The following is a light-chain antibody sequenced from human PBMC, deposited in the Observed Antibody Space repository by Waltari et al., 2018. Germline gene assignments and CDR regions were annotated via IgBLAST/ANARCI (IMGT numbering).Light chain of an antibody. V-gene: IGKV3-20*01. CDR2: GAS. CDR3: QQYGSSPGYT. CDR1: QSVSSSY. Sequence: ELVFTQSPGSLSLSPGERATIPSRASQSVSSSYLAWYQKKPGQAPRLINYGASSRATGIPDRFSGSGSGKDFTLTISRLEPEDFAVYYCQQYGSSPGYTFGQGTKLEIK. J-gene: IGKJ2*01.